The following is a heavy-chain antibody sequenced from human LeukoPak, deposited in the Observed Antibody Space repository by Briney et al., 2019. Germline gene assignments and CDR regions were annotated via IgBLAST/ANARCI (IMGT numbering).Heavy chain of an antibody. J-gene: IGHJ4*02. CDR1: GGSISGYY. D-gene: IGHD1-26*01. CDR3: AGGSAEAWDLPHY. V-gene: IGHV4-4*07. CDR2: IYTSGST. Sequence: SETLSLTCTVSGGSISGYYWSWIRQPAGKGLEWIGRIYTSGSTNYNPSLKSRVTISVDTSKNQFSLKLSSVTAADTAVYYCAGGSAEAWDLPHYWGQGTLVTVSS.